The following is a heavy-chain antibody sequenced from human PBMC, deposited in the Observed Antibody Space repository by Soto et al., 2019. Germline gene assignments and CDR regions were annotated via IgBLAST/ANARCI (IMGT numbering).Heavy chain of an antibody. V-gene: IGHV5-51*01. Sequence: GESLKISCKGSGYHFTNYWIGWVRQMPGKGLEWMGFIYPSDSDTRYSPSFQGQVTISADKSISTAYLQWSSLKASDTAMYYCARRRLWYMDVWGQGTTVTSP. CDR2: IYPSDSDT. J-gene: IGHJ6*03. CDR3: ARRRLWYMDV. CDR1: GYHFTNYW. D-gene: IGHD5-18*01.